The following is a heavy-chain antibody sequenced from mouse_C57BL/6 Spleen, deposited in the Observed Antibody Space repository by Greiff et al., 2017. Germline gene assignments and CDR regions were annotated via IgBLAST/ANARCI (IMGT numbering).Heavy chain of an antibody. Sequence: QVQLQQSGAELVRPGASVTLSCKASGYTFTDYEMHWVKQTPVHGLEWIGAIDPETGGTAYNQKFKGKAILTADKSSSTAYMELRSLTSEDSAVYYCTRGGSSYDYFDYWGQGTTLTVSS. J-gene: IGHJ2*01. CDR1: GYTFTDYE. CDR3: TRGGSSYDYFDY. CDR2: IDPETGGT. V-gene: IGHV1-15*01. D-gene: IGHD1-1*01.